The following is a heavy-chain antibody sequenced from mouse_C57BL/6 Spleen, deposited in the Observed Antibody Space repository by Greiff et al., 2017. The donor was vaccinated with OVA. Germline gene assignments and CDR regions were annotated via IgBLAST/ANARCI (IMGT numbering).Heavy chain of an antibody. D-gene: IGHD2-10*02. Sequence: VQLQQSGPELVKPGASVKISCKASGYAFSSSWMNWVKQRPGKGLEWIGRIYPGDGDTNYNGKFKGKATLTADKSSSTAYMQLSSLTSEDSAVYFCAREGGYGNPTRNCDYWGQGTTLTVSS. V-gene: IGHV1-82*01. CDR2: IYPGDGDT. CDR1: GYAFSSSW. CDR3: AREGGYGNPTRNCDY. J-gene: IGHJ2*01.